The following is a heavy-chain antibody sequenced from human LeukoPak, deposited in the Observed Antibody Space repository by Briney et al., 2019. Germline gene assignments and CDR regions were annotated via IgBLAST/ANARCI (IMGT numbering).Heavy chain of an antibody. CDR3: ARGRLGSGSQYDAFDI. CDR2: INPNSGDT. D-gene: IGHD3-10*01. J-gene: IGHJ3*02. Sequence: ASVKVSCKASGYTFTGYYIHWVRQAPGQGLEWMGWINPNSGDTNYAQKFQGRVTMTRDTSISTAYMELSRLTSDDTAVFYRARGRLGSGSQYDAFDIWGQGTMVTVSS. CDR1: GYTFTGYY. V-gene: IGHV1-2*02.